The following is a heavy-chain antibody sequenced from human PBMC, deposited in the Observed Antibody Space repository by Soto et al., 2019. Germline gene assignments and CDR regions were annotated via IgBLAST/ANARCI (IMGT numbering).Heavy chain of an antibody. CDR2: MNVNTDST. CDR3: AREVVEVTSIWLDP. Sequence: QVQLVQSGAEMKTPGASVKVSRKARGFTFTTNDIHWVRQAPGQRLEWMGGMNVNTDSTDSAEDFEGRLTITWNTSISTAYMELTDLPSEDTAVYYCAREVVEVTSIWLDPWGQGTPRTVSS. V-gene: IGHV1-8*02. CDR1: GFTFTTND. J-gene: IGHJ5*02. D-gene: IGHD1-1*01.